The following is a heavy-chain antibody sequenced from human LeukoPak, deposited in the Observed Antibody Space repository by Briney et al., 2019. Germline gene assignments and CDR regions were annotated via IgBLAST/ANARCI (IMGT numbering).Heavy chain of an antibody. V-gene: IGHV1-2*02. D-gene: IGHD3-16*01. J-gene: IGHJ6*03. CDR1: GYTFTGYY. Sequence: ASVKVSCRASGYTFTGYYMHWVRQAPGQGLEWMGWINPNSGGTNYAQKFQGRVTITRNTSISTAYMELSSLRSEDTAVYYCARRGTYYYYYMDVWGKGTTVTVSS. CDR2: INPNSGGT. CDR3: ARRGTYYYYYMDV.